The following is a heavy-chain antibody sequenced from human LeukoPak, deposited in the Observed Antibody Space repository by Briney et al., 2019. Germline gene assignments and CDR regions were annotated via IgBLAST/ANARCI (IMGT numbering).Heavy chain of an antibody. D-gene: IGHD4-23*01. CDR2: IDPSGGSK. CDR1: GYTFTRYY. Sequence: ASVKVSCKASGYTFTRYYMHWVRQAPGQGLEWMGIIDPSGGSKSYAQKFQGRVTMTRDTSTSTVYMELSSLRSEDTAAYYCVRAGYGGNSADYWGQGTLVTVSS. CDR3: VRAGYGGNSADY. J-gene: IGHJ4*02. V-gene: IGHV1-46*01.